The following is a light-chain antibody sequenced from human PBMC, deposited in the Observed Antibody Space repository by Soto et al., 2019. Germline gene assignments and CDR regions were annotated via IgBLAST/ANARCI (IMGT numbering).Light chain of an antibody. Sequence: DIQMTQSPSSVSASVGDRVTISCRASQDISSWVAWYQQKPGRAPKLLISAASSLHSGVPRRFSGSGSGTDFSPIISSLQPEDFATNFYQQGDSFPFTFGGGTKVEI. CDR3: QQGDSFPFT. CDR1: QDISSW. J-gene: IGKJ4*01. V-gene: IGKV1-12*01. CDR2: AAS.